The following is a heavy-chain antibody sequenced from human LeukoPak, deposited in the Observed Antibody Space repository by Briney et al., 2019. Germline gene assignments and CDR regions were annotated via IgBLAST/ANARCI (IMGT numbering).Heavy chain of an antibody. Sequence: SETLSLTCTVSGGSISSYYWSWIRQPPGKGLEWIGYIYYSGSTNYNPSLKSRVTISVDTSKNQFSLRLSSVTAADTAVYYCARVRTSSYIFDYWGQGTLVTVSS. V-gene: IGHV4-59*01. J-gene: IGHJ4*02. CDR2: IYYSGST. CDR3: ARVRTSSYIFDY. D-gene: IGHD2-2*01. CDR1: GGSISSYY.